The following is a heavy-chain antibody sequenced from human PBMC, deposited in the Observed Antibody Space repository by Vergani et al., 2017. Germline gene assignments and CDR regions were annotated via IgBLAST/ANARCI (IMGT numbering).Heavy chain of an antibody. D-gene: IGHD6-19*01. CDR2: IYTSGST. CDR1: GGSISSGSYY. V-gene: IGHV4-61*02. CDR3: ARSTVAGTPDFDY. Sequence: QVQLQESGPGLVKPSQTLSLTCTVSGGSISSGSYYWSWIRQPAGKGLEWIGRIYTSGSTNYNPSLKSRVTISVDTSKNQFSLKLSSVTAADTAVYYCARSTVAGTPDFDYWGQGTLVTVSS. J-gene: IGHJ4*02.